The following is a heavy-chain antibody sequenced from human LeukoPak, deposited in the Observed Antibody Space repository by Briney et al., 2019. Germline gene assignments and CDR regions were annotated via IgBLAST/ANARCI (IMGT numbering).Heavy chain of an antibody. J-gene: IGHJ1*01. V-gene: IGHV4-39*01. D-gene: IGHD5-12*01. CDR1: GGSISSSSYY. Sequence: SETLSLTCTVSGGSISSSSYYWGWIRQPPGKGLEWIGSIYYSGSTYYNPSLKSRVTISVDTSKNQFSLKLSSVTAADTAVYYCARQVVDIVATLDFQHWGQGTLVTVSS. CDR2: IYYSGST. CDR3: ARQVVDIVATLDFQH.